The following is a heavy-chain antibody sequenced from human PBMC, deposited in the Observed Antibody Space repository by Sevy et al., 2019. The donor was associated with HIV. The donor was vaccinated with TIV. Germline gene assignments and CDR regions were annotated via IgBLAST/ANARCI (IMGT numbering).Heavy chain of an antibody. J-gene: IGHJ3*02. CDR3: AREYYDILTGLYKDGWDASDM. CDR1: GFTFDNYG. V-gene: IGHV3-20*04. D-gene: IGHD3-9*01. Sequence: GSLRLSCAASGFTFDNYGMTWVRQVPGKGLEWVSGITWSGDSTGYADSVKGRVTISRDNTKNLMYLQMNSLIVEDTALYYCAREYYDILTGLYKDGWDASDMWGQGTMVTVSS. CDR2: ITWSGDST.